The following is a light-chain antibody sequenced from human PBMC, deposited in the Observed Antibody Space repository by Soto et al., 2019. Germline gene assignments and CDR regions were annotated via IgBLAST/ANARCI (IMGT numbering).Light chain of an antibody. Sequence: QSALTQPASVSGSTGQSITISCTGTSSDVGGYNYVSWYQQHPGKAPKLMIYEVSNRPSGVSNRFSGSKSGNTDSLTISGLQAEYEADYYFSSFTSINTSVFGGGTKITVL. J-gene: IGLJ3*02. CDR3: SSFTSINTSV. V-gene: IGLV2-14*01. CDR2: EVS. CDR1: SSDVGGYNY.